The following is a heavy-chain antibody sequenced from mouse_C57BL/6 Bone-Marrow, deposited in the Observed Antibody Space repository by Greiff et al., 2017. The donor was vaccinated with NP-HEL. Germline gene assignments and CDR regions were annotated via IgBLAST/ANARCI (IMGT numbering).Heavy chain of an antibody. CDR3: TTTHYYVSSPYWYFDV. V-gene: IGHV14-4*01. CDR1: GFNIKDDY. D-gene: IGHD1-1*01. J-gene: IGHJ1*03. Sequence: VQLKQSGAELVRPGASVKLSCTASGFNIKDDYMHWVKQRPEQGLEWIGWIDPENGDTESASKFQGKATITADTSSNPAYLQLSSLTSEDTAVYYCTTTHYYVSSPYWYFDVWGTGTTVTVSS. CDR2: IDPENGDT.